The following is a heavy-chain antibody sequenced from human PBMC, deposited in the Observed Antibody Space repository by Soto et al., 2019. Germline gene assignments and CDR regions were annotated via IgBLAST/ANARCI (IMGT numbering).Heavy chain of an antibody. Sequence: VQSGAGVKKPGASVTVSCSASGYPVTAYYMHWVRQAPGRGLEWLGGINPATGAAKYTQTFQGRVTMTRDTSTSTVFMELSGLTSEDTAVFYCARGGGVGVAGSAAFDMWGQGTLVTVSS. CDR1: GYPVTAYY. CDR3: ARGGGVGVAGSAAFDM. CDR2: INPATGAA. D-gene: IGHD3-3*01. J-gene: IGHJ3*02. V-gene: IGHV1-2*02.